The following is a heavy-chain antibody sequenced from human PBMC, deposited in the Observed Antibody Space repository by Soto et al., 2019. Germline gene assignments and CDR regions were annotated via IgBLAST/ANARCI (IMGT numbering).Heavy chain of an antibody. J-gene: IGHJ3*02. Sequence: GGSLRLSCAASGFTFSSYGMHWVRQAPGKGLEWVAVISYDGSNKYYADSVKGRFTISRDNSKNTLYLQMNSLRAEDTAVYYCAKWVGHSSSWDHDAFDIWGQGTMVTVPS. CDR2: ISYDGSNK. V-gene: IGHV3-30*18. CDR1: GFTFSSYG. D-gene: IGHD6-13*01. CDR3: AKWVGHSSSWDHDAFDI.